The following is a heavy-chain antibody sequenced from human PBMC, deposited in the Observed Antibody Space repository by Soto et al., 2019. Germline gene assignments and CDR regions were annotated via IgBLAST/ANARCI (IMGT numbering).Heavy chain of an antibody. V-gene: IGHV3-23*01. Sequence: PGGSLRLSYAASGFTFSSHAMSWVRQAPGKGLEWVSAISGSAGSTYYADSVKGRFTVSRDNSKNTLYLQMNSLRPEDTALYYCAKHLVVVPAAGDAFDIWGQGTMVTVSS. CDR1: GFTFSSHA. D-gene: IGHD2-2*01. CDR3: AKHLVVVPAAGDAFDI. CDR2: ISGSAGST. J-gene: IGHJ3*02.